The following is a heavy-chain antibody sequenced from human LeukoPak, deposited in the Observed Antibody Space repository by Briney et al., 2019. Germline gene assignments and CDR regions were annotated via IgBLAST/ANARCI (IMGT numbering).Heavy chain of an antibody. V-gene: IGHV1-46*01. Sequence: ASVRVPCKASGYTLTSYYMHWVRQAPGQGLEWMGIINPSGGSTSYAQKFQGRVTMTRDTSTSTVYMELSSLRSEDTAVYSCAREVGATKGDAFDISGQGKMVTVSS. D-gene: IGHD1-26*01. CDR2: INPSGGST. CDR3: AREVGATKGDAFDI. J-gene: IGHJ3*02. CDR1: GYTLTSYY.